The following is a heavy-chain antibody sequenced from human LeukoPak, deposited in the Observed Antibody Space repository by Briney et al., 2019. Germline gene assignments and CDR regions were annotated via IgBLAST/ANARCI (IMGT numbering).Heavy chain of an antibody. V-gene: IGHV4-59*12. CDR2: IYYSGST. CDR3: ARDYSNYAGIDY. J-gene: IGHJ4*02. CDR1: GGSISSYY. D-gene: IGHD4-11*01. Sequence: PSETLSLTCTVSGGSISSYYWSWIRQPPGKGLEWIGYIYYSGSTNYNPSLKSRVTISVDASKNQFSLKLSSVTAADTAVYYCARDYSNYAGIDYWGQGTLVTVSS.